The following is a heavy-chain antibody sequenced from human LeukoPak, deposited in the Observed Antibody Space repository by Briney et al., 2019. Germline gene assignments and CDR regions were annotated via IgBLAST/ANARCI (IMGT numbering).Heavy chain of an antibody. D-gene: IGHD6-19*01. CDR2: IKSKTDGGTT. CDR3: TTTVAGTRYYYYGMDV. V-gene: IGHV3-15*01. Sequence: GGSLRLSCAASGFTFSDYYMSWIRQAPGKGLEWVGRIKSKTDGGTTDYAAPVKGRFTISRDDSKNTLYLQMNSLKTEDTAVYYCTTTVAGTRYYYYGMDVWGQGTTVTVSS. J-gene: IGHJ6*02. CDR1: GFTFSDYY.